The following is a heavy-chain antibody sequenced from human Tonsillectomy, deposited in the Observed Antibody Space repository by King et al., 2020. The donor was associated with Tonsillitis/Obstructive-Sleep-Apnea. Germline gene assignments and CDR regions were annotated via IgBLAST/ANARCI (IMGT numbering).Heavy chain of an antibody. CDR3: ARCYYYYYYMDV. CDR2: IYYSGST. V-gene: IGHV4-39*01. CDR1: GGSISSSSYY. J-gene: IGHJ6*03. Sequence: QLQESGPGLVKPWETLSLTCTVSGGSISSSSYYWGWIRQPPGKGLEWIGSIYYSGSTYYNPSLKSRVTISVDTSKNQFSLNLSSVTAADTAVYYCARCYYYYYYMDVWGEGTTVTVSS.